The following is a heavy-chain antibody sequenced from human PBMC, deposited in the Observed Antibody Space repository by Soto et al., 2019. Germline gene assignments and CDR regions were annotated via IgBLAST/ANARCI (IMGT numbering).Heavy chain of an antibody. J-gene: IGHJ4*02. Sequence: QVQLVESGGGVVQPGRSLRLSCAASGFTFSSYGMHWVRQAPGKGLEWVAVISYDGSNKYYADSVKGRFTISRDNSKSTLYLQMNSLRAEDTAVYYCAKDLDTMIVYYFDYWGQGTLVTVSS. CDR3: AKDLDTMIVYYFDY. V-gene: IGHV3-30*18. CDR1: GFTFSSYG. CDR2: ISYDGSNK. D-gene: IGHD3-22*01.